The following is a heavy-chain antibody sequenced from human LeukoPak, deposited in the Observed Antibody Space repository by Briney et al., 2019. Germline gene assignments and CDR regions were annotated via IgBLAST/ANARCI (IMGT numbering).Heavy chain of an antibody. V-gene: IGHV4-31*03. CDR3: ARQGYSYGYLFDY. D-gene: IGHD5-18*01. J-gene: IGHJ4*02. CDR1: GGSISSGGYY. Sequence: SQTLSLTCTVSGGSISSGGYYWSWIRQHPGKGLEWIGYIYYSGSTYYNPSLKSRVTISVDTSKNQFSLKLSSVTAADTAVYYCARQGYSYGYLFDYWGQGTLVTVSS. CDR2: IYYSGST.